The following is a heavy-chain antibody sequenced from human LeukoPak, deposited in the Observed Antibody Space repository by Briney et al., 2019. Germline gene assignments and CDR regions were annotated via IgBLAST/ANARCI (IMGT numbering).Heavy chain of an antibody. CDR1: GYTFTSYY. CDR3: ASSIGRSGVVH. V-gene: IGHV1-46*01. Sequence: ASVKVSCKASGYTFTSYYMHWVRQAPGQGLEWMGITNPSGGSTSYAQKFQGRVTMTRDTSTSTVYMELSSLRSEDTAVYYCASSIGRSGVVHWGQGTLVTVSS. CDR2: TNPSGGST. D-gene: IGHD2-15*01. J-gene: IGHJ4*02.